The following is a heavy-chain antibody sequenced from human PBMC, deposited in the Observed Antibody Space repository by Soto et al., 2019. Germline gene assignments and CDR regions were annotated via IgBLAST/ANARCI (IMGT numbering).Heavy chain of an antibody. J-gene: IGHJ5*02. CDR2: IYSGGST. Sequence: EVQLVETGGGLIQPGGSLRLSCAASGFTVSSNYMSWVRQAPGKGLEWVSVIYSGGSTYYADSVKGRFTISRDNSKNTLYLQMNSLRAEDTAVYYCARYCSGGSFYPSPHNWFDPWGQGTLVTVSS. CDR1: GFTVSSNY. D-gene: IGHD2-15*01. CDR3: ARYCSGGSFYPSPHNWFDP. V-gene: IGHV3-53*02.